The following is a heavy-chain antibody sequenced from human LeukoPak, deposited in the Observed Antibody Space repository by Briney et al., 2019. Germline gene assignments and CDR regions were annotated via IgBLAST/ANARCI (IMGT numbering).Heavy chain of an antibody. CDR2: IYYSGST. J-gene: IGHJ3*01. D-gene: IGHD6-13*01. Sequence: TLSLTCTVSRGSMSSGGYYCGCIGRHPGKGLEWIGYIYYSGSTYYNPSLKSRVTISVDTSKNQYSLKLSSVTAADTAVYYCAIDEYSSSWSDAFDLWGRGTMVPVCS. CDR1: RGSMSSGGYY. CDR3: AIDEYSSSWSDAFDL. V-gene: IGHV4-31*03.